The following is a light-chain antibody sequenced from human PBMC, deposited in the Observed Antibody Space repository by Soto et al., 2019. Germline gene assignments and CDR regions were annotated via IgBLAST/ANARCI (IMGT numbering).Light chain of an antibody. Sequence: DIVMIQSPLSLPVTLGEPASISCRSSQSFLHSNGKKYMDWYLQKPGQSPQLLIYLGSNRASGVPDRFRASGSGTDFTLKINRVEAEDVGVYYCMQALPTPITFGQGTRLEIK. CDR3: MQALPTPIT. J-gene: IGKJ5*01. V-gene: IGKV2-28*01. CDR2: LGS. CDR1: QSFLHSNGKKY.